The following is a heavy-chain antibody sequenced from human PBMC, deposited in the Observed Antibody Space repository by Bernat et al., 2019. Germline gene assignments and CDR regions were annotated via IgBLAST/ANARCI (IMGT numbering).Heavy chain of an antibody. CDR2: ISSSSSYI. D-gene: IGHD3-3*01. CDR3: ARAGTVLRFLEWLSTNWFDP. V-gene: IGHV3-21*01. Sequence: EVQLVESGGGLVKPGGSLRLSCAASGFTFSSYSMNWVRQAPGKWLEWVSSISSSSSYIYYADSVKGRFTISRDNAKNSLYLQMNSLRAEDTAVYYCARAGTVLRFLEWLSTNWFDPWGQGTLVTVSS. J-gene: IGHJ5*02. CDR1: GFTFSSYS.